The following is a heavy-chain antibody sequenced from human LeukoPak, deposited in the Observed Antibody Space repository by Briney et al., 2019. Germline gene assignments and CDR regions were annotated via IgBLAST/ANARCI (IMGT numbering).Heavy chain of an antibody. CDR2: IKQDGSEK. V-gene: IGHV3-7*03. D-gene: IGHD3-22*01. CDR1: GFSFISYW. J-gene: IGHJ6*02. Sequence: GSLRLSCAASGFSFISYWMSWVRQAPGKGLEWVANIKQDGSEKYYVDSVKGRFTISRDNAKNSLYLQMNSLRAEDTALYYCAKDADSSGYYGMDVWGQGTTVTVS. CDR3: AKDADSSGYYGMDV.